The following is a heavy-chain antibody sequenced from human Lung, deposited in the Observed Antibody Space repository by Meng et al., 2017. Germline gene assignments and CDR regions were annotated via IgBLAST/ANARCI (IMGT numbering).Heavy chain of an antibody. J-gene: IGHJ4*02. CDR1: GDIVSSNSAA. D-gene: IGHD6-19*01. CDR3: ARSQQWLDS. CDR2: TNSSSKWYN. Sequence: QVHLQQSGQVLVKHSQTLSLPCSISGDIVSSNSAAWNWIRQYPSRGLAWLGRTNSSSKWYNGYAVFVRSRITIKPDTSKNQFSLQLNSVTPEDTAVYYCARSQQWLDSWGQGTLVTVSS. V-gene: IGHV6-1*01.